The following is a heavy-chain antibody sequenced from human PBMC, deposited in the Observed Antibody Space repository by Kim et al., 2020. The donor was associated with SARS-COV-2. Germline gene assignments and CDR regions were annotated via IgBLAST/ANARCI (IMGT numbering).Heavy chain of an antibody. V-gene: IGHV3-9*01. Sequence: GAFTISRDNAKNSLYLHMNSLRAEDTALYYCAKDLHYYGSGSYYRGFDYWGQGTLVTVSS. D-gene: IGHD3-10*01. CDR3: AKDLHYYGSGSYYRGFDY. J-gene: IGHJ4*02.